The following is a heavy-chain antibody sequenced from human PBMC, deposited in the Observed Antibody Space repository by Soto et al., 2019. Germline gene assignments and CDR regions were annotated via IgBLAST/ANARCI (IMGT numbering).Heavy chain of an antibody. V-gene: IGHV5-10-1*01. D-gene: IGHD2-2*02. J-gene: IGHJ5*02. CDR1: GYSLAGYW. Sequence: PGESLKISCKGSGYSLAGYWIRCVRQMPGKGLEWMGRIDTSDSYTKHSPSFQGHVTISADKSISTAYLQWSSLKASDTAMYYCARQYFRITICYIGCFEPWVQGTMVTVSS. CDR2: IDTSDSYT. CDR3: ARQYFRITICYIGCFEP.